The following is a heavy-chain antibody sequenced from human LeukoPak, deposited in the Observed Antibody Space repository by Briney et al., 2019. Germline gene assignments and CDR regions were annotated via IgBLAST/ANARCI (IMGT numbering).Heavy chain of an antibody. J-gene: IGHJ4*02. CDR2: IYTSGST. Sequence: PSETLSLTCTVSGGSISSGSYYWRWIRQPAGKGLEWIGRIYTSGSTNYNPSLKSRVTISVDTSKNQFSLKLSSVTAADTAVYHCARGFFDYWGQGTLVTVSS. CDR1: GGSISSGSYY. V-gene: IGHV4-61*02. CDR3: ARGFFDY.